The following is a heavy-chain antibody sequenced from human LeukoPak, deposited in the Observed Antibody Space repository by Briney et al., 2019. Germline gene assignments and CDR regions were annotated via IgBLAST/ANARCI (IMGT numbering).Heavy chain of an antibody. D-gene: IGHD6-13*01. CDR3: AGSSWYYFDY. V-gene: IGHV3-48*04. Sequence: GGSLRLSCVGSGFIFSDYPIHWVRQAPGKGLQWVSHITTGSTNTYYADPVKGRFTISRDDAKNSLYLQMNNLRVEDTAVYYCAGSSWYYFDYWGQGTLVTVS. J-gene: IGHJ4*02. CDR1: GFIFSDYP. CDR2: ITTGSTNT.